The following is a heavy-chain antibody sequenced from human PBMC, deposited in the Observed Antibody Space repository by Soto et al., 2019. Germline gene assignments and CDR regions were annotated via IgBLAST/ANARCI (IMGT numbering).Heavy chain of an antibody. V-gene: IGHV3-23*01. Sequence: EVQLLESGGGLVQPGGSLRLSCAASGFTFSSYAMSWVRQAPGKGLEWVSAISGSGGSTYYADSVKGRFTISRDKSKNTLYLQMNSLRAEDTAVYYCAKRVYYDSSGYEDYWGQGTLVTVSS. CDR3: AKRVYYDSSGYEDY. CDR2: ISGSGGST. CDR1: GFTFSSYA. J-gene: IGHJ4*02. D-gene: IGHD3-22*01.